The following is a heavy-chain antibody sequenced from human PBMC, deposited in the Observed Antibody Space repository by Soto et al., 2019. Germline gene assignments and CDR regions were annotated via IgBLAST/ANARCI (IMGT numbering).Heavy chain of an antibody. CDR3: AKMLRGYSSSWYEHY. Sequence: VGSLRLSCAASGFTFSSYAMSWVRQAPGKGLEWVSAISGSGGSTYYADSVKGRFTISRDNSKNTLYLQMNSLRAEDTAVYYCAKMLRGYSSSWYEHYWGQGTLVTVSS. CDR1: GFTFSSYA. J-gene: IGHJ4*02. D-gene: IGHD6-13*01. V-gene: IGHV3-23*01. CDR2: ISGSGGST.